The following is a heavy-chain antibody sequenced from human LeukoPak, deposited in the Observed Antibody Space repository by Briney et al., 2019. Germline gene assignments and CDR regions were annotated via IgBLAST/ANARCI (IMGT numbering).Heavy chain of an antibody. V-gene: IGHV3-11*04. CDR1: GFTFSDCY. CDR3: ARRSGSPPDVFDI. CDR2: ISSSGSTI. Sequence: AGGSLRLSCAASGFTFSDCYMSWIRQAPGKGLEWVSYISSSGSTIYYADSVKGRFTISRDNAKNSLYLQMNSLRAEDTAVYYCARRSGSPPDVFDIWGQGTMVTVSS. J-gene: IGHJ3*02. D-gene: IGHD1-26*01.